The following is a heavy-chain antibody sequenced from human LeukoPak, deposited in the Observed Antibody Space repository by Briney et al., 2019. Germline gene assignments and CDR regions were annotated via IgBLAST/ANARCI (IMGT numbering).Heavy chain of an antibody. CDR3: AKDPNFYYCMDV. J-gene: IGHJ6*03. CDR2: ISNSDGST. CDR1: GFTFSSYA. V-gene: IGHV3-23*01. Sequence: GGSLRLSCAASGFTFSSYAMSWVRQAPGKGLEWVSTISNSDGSTYYADSVKGRFTISRDNSENTLYLQMNSLRAEDTAVYYCAKDPNFYYCMDVWGKGTTVTISS.